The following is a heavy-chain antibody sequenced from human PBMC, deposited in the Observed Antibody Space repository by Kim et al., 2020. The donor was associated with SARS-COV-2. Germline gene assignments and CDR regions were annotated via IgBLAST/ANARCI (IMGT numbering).Heavy chain of an antibody. Sequence: CVDSVKGRFTMSRDNAKNSLYLQRNSLRTEDTAIYYCAALDSVQVPGGIWGQGTLVTVSS. V-gene: IGHV3-48*03. D-gene: IGHD3-10*01. J-gene: IGHJ4*02. CDR3: AALDSVQVPGGI.